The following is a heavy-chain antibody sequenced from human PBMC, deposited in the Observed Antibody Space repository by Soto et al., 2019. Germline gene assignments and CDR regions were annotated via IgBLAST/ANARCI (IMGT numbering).Heavy chain of an antibody. CDR2: IFDAATT. D-gene: IGHD4-17*01. CDR3: ARDRRGRADGFIYYYGMEV. CDR1: GESVGRGTNY. J-gene: IGHJ6*02. Sequence: QVHLQESGPGLVKPSGTLSLICSVSGESVGRGTNYWSWVRQAPGRGLEWIGYIFDAATTNYSPFVGRRVSISLDAAKNQVSLKLTSVTAADTAIYYCARDRRGRADGFIYYYGMEVWGQGTSVTVSS. V-gene: IGHV4-61*01.